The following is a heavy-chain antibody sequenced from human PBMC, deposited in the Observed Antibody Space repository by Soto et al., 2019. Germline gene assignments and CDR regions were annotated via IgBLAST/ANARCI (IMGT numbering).Heavy chain of an antibody. CDR3: ASMIGDPVLSFDS. Sequence: QVQLQESGPGLVKPSETLSLTCTVSGGSISSYYWSWIRQPPGKGLEWIGLISYSGSTSYNPSLKRSVTISIDTSEYQFSLKLNSGTAADTAVYYCASMIGDPVLSFDSWGQGTLVAVSS. V-gene: IGHV4-59*01. J-gene: IGHJ5*01. CDR1: GGSISSYY. D-gene: IGHD3-10*02. CDR2: ISYSGST.